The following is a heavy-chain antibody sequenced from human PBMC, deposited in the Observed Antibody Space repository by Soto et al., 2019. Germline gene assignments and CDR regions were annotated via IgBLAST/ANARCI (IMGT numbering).Heavy chain of an antibody. V-gene: IGHV3-23*01. Sequence: GGSQRLSCAASGFTVSSYAMSWVRQAPGKGLEWVSAISGSAGSTFYADSVKGRFTISRDNSKNTLYLQMNGLRAEDTAVHYCAKGYSSGWSFDYWGQGTLVTVSS. CDR1: GFTVSSYA. J-gene: IGHJ4*02. CDR3: AKGYSSGWSFDY. CDR2: ISGSAGST. D-gene: IGHD6-19*01.